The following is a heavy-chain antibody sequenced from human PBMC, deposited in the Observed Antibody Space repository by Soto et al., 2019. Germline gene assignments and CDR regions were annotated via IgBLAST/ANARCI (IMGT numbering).Heavy chain of an antibody. Sequence: QVQLQESGPGLVKPSQTLSLTCTVSGGSISSGGYYWSWIRQHPGKALEWIGYIYYSGSTYYNPSLKSRVTISVDTSKNQFSLKLSSVTAADTAVYYCARGVYRGPWAFDIWGQGTMVTVSS. CDR2: IYYSGST. CDR1: GGSISSGGYY. V-gene: IGHV4-31*03. J-gene: IGHJ3*02. CDR3: ARGVYRGPWAFDI.